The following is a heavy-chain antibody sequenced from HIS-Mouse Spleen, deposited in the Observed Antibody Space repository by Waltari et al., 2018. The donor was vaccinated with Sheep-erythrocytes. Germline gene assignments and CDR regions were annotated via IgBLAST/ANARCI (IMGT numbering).Heavy chain of an antibody. CDR2: TYPGASDT. CDR1: GYSFTSYW. CDR3: ARLFYVDIVATTLFDY. V-gene: IGHV5-51*01. D-gene: IGHD5-12*01. J-gene: IGHJ4*02. Sequence: EVQLVQSGAEVKKPGESLKISCKGSGYSFTSYWIGWVRQMPGKGLGWMGSTYPGASDTSNSPSFQGQVTISADKSISTAYLQWSSLKASDTAMYYCARLFYVDIVATTLFDYWGQGTLVTVSS.